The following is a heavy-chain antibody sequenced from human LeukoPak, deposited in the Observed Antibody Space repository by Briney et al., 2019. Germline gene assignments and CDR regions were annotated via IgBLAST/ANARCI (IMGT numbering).Heavy chain of an antibody. Sequence: TGGSLRLSCAASGFIFSNYAIHWVRQAPGKGLEWVAAVSYDGNLQHYADAVKGRFTVSRDNSKNTVFLQINSLRTDDSAVYWCVKVYPAVTTSSVLGSWGRGTLVTVSS. CDR2: VSYDGNLQ. D-gene: IGHD1-1*01. J-gene: IGHJ4*02. CDR1: GFIFSNYA. V-gene: IGHV3-30*18. CDR3: VKVYPAVTTSSVLGS.